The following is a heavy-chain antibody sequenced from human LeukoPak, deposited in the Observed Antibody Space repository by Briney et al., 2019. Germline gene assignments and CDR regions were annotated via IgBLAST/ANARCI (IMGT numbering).Heavy chain of an antibody. V-gene: IGHV1-24*01. CDR2: FDPEDGEA. CDR1: GYTFTSYG. CDR3: ATGAEPPLGMDV. Sequence: ASVKVSCKASGYTFTSYGISWVRQAPGQGLEWMGGFDPEDGEAIYAQKFQGRVTMTEDTSTDTAYMELSSLRSEDTAVYYCATGAEPPLGMDVWGQGTTVTVSS. D-gene: IGHD4/OR15-4a*01. J-gene: IGHJ6*02.